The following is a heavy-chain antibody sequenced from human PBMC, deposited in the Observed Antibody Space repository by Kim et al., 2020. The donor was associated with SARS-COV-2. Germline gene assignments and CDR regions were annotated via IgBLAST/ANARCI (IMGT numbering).Heavy chain of an antibody. Sequence: ASVKVSCKASGYTFTSYAMHWVRQAPGQSLEWMGWINAGNGNTKYSQKFQGRVTITRDTSASTAYMELSSLRSEDTAVYYCHWATRYYYGMDVWGQGTTLTVSS. CDR3: HWATRYYYGMDV. CDR2: INAGNGNT. V-gene: IGHV1-3*01. CDR1: GYTFTSYA. D-gene: IGHD3-16*01. J-gene: IGHJ6*02.